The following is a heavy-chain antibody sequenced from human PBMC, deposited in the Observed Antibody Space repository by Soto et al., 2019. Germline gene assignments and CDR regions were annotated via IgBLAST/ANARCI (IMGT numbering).Heavy chain of an antibody. D-gene: IGHD3-22*01. CDR2: INHSGST. CDR1: GGSFSGYY. J-gene: IGHJ4*02. CDR3: ARAKWFLFYFDY. Sequence: SETLSLTCAVYGGSFSGYYWSWIRQPPGKGLEWIGEINHSGSTNYNPSLKSRVTISVDTSKHQFSLKLSSVTAADTAVYYCARAKWFLFYFDYWGQGTLVTVSS. V-gene: IGHV4-34*01.